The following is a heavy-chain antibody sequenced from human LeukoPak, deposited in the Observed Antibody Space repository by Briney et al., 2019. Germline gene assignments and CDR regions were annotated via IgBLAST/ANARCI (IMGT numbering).Heavy chain of an antibody. CDR1: GFTFSSHA. CDR2: ISGSGGST. D-gene: IGHD3-10*01. Sequence: GGSLRLSCAASGFTFSSHAMSWVRQAPGKGLEWVSAISGSGGSTYYADSVKGRFTISRDNSKNTLYLQMNSLGAEDTAVYYCAKGEKLLWFGEPSKSLDYWGQGTLVTVSS. V-gene: IGHV3-23*01. J-gene: IGHJ4*02. CDR3: AKGEKLLWFGEPSKSLDY.